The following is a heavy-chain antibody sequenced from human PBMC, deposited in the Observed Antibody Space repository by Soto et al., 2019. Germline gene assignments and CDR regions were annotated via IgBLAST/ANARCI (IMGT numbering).Heavy chain of an antibody. CDR3: AHDPGSGWGFDY. CDR2: IYWDDDK. Sequence: QITLKESGPTLVKPTQTLTLTCTFSGVSLSTSGVGVSWIRQPPGKALEWLALIYWDDDKRYSPSLTSRLTITNDTSKNQVVLTMTDMAPVDTARYYCAHDPGSGWGFDYWGQGTLVTVSS. V-gene: IGHV2-5*02. CDR1: GVSLSTSGVG. D-gene: IGHD6-19*01. J-gene: IGHJ4*02.